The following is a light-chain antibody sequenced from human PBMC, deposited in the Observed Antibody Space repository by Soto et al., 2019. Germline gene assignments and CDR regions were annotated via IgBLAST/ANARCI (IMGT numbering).Light chain of an antibody. V-gene: IGLV8-61*01. CDR2: NTD. CDR1: SGSVSSSYY. CDR3: VLFMGSGSWV. J-gene: IGLJ3*02. Sequence: QAVVTQEPSFSVSPGGTVTLTCGLSSGSVSSSYYPSWHQQIPGQAPRTLIYNTDIRSSGVPDRFSGSILGNKAALTITGAQADDESDYYCVLFMGSGSWVFGGGTKLTVL.